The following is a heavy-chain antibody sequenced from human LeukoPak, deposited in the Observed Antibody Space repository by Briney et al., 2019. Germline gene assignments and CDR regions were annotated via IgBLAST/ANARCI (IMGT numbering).Heavy chain of an antibody. V-gene: IGHV4-31*02. CDR3: ARSSSGWYSSDY. D-gene: IGHD6-19*01. J-gene: IGHJ4*02. CDR2: IYYSGST. CDR1: Y. Sequence: YWIGWIRQHPAKGLEWIGYIYYSGSTYYNPSLKSRVTISVDTSKNQFSLKLSSVTAADTAVYYCARSSSGWYSSDYWGQGTLVTVSS.